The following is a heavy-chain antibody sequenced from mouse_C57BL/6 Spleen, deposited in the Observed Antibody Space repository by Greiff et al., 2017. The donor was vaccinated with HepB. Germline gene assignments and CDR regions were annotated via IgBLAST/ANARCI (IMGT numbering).Heavy chain of an antibody. CDR2: ISDGGSYT. D-gene: IGHD2-2*01. CDR1: GFTFSSYA. Sequence: EVQVVESGGGLVKPGGSLKLSCAASGFTFSSYAMSWVRQTPEKRLEWVATISDGGSYTYYPDNVKGRFTISRDNAKNNLYLQMSHLKSEDTAMYYCARGLRRPPYYAMDYWGQGTSVTVSS. V-gene: IGHV5-4*01. J-gene: IGHJ4*01. CDR3: ARGLRRPPYYAMDY.